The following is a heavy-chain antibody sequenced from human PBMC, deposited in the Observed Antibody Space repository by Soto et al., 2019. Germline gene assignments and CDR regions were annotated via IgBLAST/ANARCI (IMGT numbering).Heavy chain of an antibody. V-gene: IGHV3-7*01. J-gene: IGHJ6*02. CDR2: IKQDGSEK. CDR3: ARDFRYYYDSSGYYYPGYYGMDV. D-gene: IGHD3-22*01. CDR1: GFTFISYW. Sequence: PGGSLRLSCAASGFTFISYWMSWVRQAPGKGLEWVANIKQDGSEKYYVDSVKGRFTISRDNAKNSLYLQMNSLRAEDTAVYYCARDFRYYYDSSGYYYPGYYGMDVWGQGTTVTVSS.